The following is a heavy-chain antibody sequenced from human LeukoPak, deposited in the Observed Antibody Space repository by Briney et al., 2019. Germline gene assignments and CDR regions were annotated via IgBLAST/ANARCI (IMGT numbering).Heavy chain of an antibody. J-gene: IGHJ4*02. CDR2: IYYSGST. CDR1: GGSISSYY. CDR3: AREGIYGDYRH. D-gene: IGHD4-17*01. Sequence: SETLSLTCTVSGGSISSYYWSWIRQPPGKGLEWIGYIYYSGSTNYNPSLKSRVTISADTSKKQFSLKLRSVTAADTAVYYCAREGIYGDYRHWGQGTLVTVSS. V-gene: IGHV4-59*12.